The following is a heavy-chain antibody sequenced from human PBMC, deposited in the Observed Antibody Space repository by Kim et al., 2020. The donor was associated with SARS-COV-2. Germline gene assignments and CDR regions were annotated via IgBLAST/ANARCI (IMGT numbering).Heavy chain of an antibody. CDR3: TRCTPGCPRPFDD. Sequence: GGSLRLSCAASGFTFSSYWMSWVRLAPGKGLEWVAHIKNDGSVKDYVASVQGRFTVSRDNAKNSLYLQMNNLRAEESAVYYCTRCTPGCPRPFDDWGQGTMVTVSS. CDR2: IKNDGSVK. D-gene: IGHD2-8*01. CDR1: GFTFSSYW. V-gene: IGHV3-7*01. J-gene: IGHJ3*01.